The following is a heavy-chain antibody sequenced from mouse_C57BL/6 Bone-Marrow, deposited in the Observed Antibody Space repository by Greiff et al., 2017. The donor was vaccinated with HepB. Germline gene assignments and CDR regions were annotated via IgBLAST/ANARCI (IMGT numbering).Heavy chain of an antibody. CDR2: IYPSDSET. V-gene: IGHV1-61*01. Sequence: QVQLQQPGAELVRPGSSVKLSCKASGYTFTSYWMDWVKQRPGQGLEWIGNIYPSDSETHYNQKFKDKATLTVDKSSSTAYMQLSSLTSEDSAVYSCARGGDFDYWGQGTTLTVSS. CDR1: GYTFTSYW. CDR3: ARGGDFDY. J-gene: IGHJ2*01.